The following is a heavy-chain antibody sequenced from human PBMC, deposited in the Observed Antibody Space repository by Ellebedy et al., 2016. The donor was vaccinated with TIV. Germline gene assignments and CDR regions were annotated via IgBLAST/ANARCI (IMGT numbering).Heavy chain of an antibody. Sequence: ASVKVSCKASGYTFTGYYMHWVRQAPGQGLEWMGWINPNSGATNYAQKFQGRVTMTRDTSISTAYMELSRLRSDDTAVYYCARGYSSSWSEGEYFQHWGQGTLVTVSS. V-gene: IGHV1-2*02. CDR2: INPNSGAT. CDR1: GYTFTGYY. D-gene: IGHD6-13*01. CDR3: ARGYSSSWSEGEYFQH. J-gene: IGHJ1*01.